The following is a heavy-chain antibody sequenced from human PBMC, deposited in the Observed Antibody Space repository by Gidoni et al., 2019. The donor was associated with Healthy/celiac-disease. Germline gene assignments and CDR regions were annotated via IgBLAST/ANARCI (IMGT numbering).Heavy chain of an antibody. CDR1: GGSFSGYY. D-gene: IGHD4-17*01. Sequence: QVQLQQWGAGLLQPSETLSLTCAVYGGSFSGYYWSWIRQPPGKGLEWIGEINHSGSTNYNPSLKSRVTISVDTSKNQFSLKLSSVTAADTAVYYCARVGDYAPRRDYWGQGTLVTVSS. J-gene: IGHJ4*02. V-gene: IGHV4-34*01. CDR3: ARVGDYAPRRDY. CDR2: INHSGST.